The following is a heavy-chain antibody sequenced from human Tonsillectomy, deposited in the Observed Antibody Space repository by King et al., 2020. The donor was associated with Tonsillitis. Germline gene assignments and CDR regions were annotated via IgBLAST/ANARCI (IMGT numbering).Heavy chain of an antibody. J-gene: IGHJ6*02. V-gene: IGHV3-30*02. CDR2: IRYEGSNK. Sequence: VQLVESGGGVVQPGGSLRLSCAASGFTFSSYGMHWVRQAPGKGLEWVAFIRYEGSNKYYADSVKGRFTISRDNSKNTLYLQMNSLRAEDTAVYYCAKEVGAANLYYYYGMDVWGQGTTVTVSS. CDR1: GFTFSSYG. D-gene: IGHD2-15*01. CDR3: AKEVGAANLYYYYGMDV.